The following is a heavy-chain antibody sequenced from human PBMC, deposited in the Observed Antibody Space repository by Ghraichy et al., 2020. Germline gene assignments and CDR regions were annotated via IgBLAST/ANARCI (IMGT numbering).Heavy chain of an antibody. CDR2: ISSSSSYI. V-gene: IGHV3-21*01. J-gene: IGHJ4*02. CDR3: ARDRGTAMVTEGEDYFDY. Sequence: LSLTCAASGFTFSSYSMNWVRQAPGKGLEWVSSISSSSSYIYYADSVKGRFTISRDNAKNSLYLQMNSLRAEDTAVYYCARDRGTAMVTEGEDYFDYWGQGTLVTVSS. D-gene: IGHD5-18*01. CDR1: GFTFSSYS.